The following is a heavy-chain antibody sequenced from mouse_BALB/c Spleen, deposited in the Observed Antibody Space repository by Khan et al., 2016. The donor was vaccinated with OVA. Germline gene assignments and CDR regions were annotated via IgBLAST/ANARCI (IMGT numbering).Heavy chain of an antibody. V-gene: IGHV1-22*01. CDR2: INPKNGVT. CDR1: GYTFTEYT. CDR3: ARDAERY. Sequence: VQLQQSGPELVKPGASVKISCKTSGYTFTEYTLHWVKQTPGKSLEWMGVINPKNGVTSYNQKFKGKATLTVDKSSRPAYMEFSSLTYEDYAVYYCARDAERYWGQGTSVTVSS. J-gene: IGHJ4*01.